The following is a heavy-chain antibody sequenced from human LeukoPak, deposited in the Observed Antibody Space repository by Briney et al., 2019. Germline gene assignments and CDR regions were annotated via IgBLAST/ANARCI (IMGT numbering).Heavy chain of an antibody. D-gene: IGHD4-17*01. CDR1: GFTFSSYW. V-gene: IGHV3-7*01. Sequence: PGRSLRLSCAASGFTFSSYWMSWVRQAPGKGLEWVANIKQDGSEKYYVDSVKGRFTISRDNAKNSLYLQMNSLRAEDTAVYYCARESGDYLFDYWGQGTLVTVSS. J-gene: IGHJ4*02. CDR2: IKQDGSEK. CDR3: ARESGDYLFDY.